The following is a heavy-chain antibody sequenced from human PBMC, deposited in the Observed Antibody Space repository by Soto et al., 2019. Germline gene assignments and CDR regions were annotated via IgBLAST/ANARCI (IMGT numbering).Heavy chain of an antibody. D-gene: IGHD3-10*01. V-gene: IGHV6-1*01. Sequence: SQTLSLTCAISGDSVSSNSAAWNWIRQSPSRGLEWLGRTYYRSKWYNDYAVSVKSRITINPDTSKNQFSLQLNSVTPEDTAVYYCARDSPTNYYGSGSYYNGFWFDPWGQGTLVTSPQ. CDR3: ARDSPTNYYGSGSYYNGFWFDP. CDR2: TYYRSKWYN. CDR1: GDSVSSNSAA. J-gene: IGHJ5*02.